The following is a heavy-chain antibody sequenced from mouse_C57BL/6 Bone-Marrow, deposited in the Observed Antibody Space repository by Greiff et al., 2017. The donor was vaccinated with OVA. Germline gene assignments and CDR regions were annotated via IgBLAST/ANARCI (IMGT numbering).Heavy chain of an antibody. Sequence: VQLQQSGAELARPGASVKLSCKASGYTFTSYGISWVKQRTGQGLEWIGEIYPRSGNTYYNEKFKGKATLTADKSSSTAYMELRSLTSEDSAVYFCARRAIYYDPFDYWGQGTTLTVSS. D-gene: IGHD2-4*01. CDR2: IYPRSGNT. V-gene: IGHV1-81*01. CDR3: ARRAIYYDPFDY. CDR1: GYTFTSYG. J-gene: IGHJ2*01.